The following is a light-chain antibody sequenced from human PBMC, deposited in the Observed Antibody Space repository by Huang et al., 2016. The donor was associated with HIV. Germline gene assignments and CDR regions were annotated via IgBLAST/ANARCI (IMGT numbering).Light chain of an antibody. J-gene: IGKJ3*01. CDR3: QQRFT. Sequence: EIVLTQSPATLSLSPGERAPLSCRASQSISSYLAWYQQKPGQAPRLLIYNATSRATGIPARCSGSGSGTDFTLTISRLEPEDFAVYYCQQRFTFGPGTKVDIK. CDR1: QSISSY. CDR2: NAT. V-gene: IGKV3-11*01.